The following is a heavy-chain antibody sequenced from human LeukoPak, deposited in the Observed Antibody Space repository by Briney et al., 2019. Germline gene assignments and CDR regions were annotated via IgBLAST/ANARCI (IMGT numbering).Heavy chain of an antibody. CDR2: INGNSGGT. Sequence: ASVKVSCKASGFTLSLHYIHWVRQAPGQGPEWMGWINGNSGGTNYAQKFQGRVTLTRDTSISTAYMELSRLTSDDTAVYYCARLWSDYSHYDPWGQGTLVTVSS. J-gene: IGHJ5*02. D-gene: IGHD4-11*01. V-gene: IGHV1-2*02. CDR3: ARLWSDYSHYDP. CDR1: GFTLSLHY.